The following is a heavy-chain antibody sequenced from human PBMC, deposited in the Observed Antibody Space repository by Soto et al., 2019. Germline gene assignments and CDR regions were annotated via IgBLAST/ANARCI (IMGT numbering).Heavy chain of an antibody. V-gene: IGHV4-39*01. D-gene: IGHD2-21*01. CDR2: INYSGTA. J-gene: IGHJ2*01. CDR1: GASISKTSSY. Sequence: QVELQQSGPGVVRPSETLSLTCSVSGASISKTSSYWGWIRQPPGKGLEWIGSINYSGTAYYSPSLRCLATFSVDTSANQFSLMLMSVTAAHTAFYFCVRRVNIPSWYFDLWGREKPVIVSS. CDR3: VRRVNIPSWYFDL.